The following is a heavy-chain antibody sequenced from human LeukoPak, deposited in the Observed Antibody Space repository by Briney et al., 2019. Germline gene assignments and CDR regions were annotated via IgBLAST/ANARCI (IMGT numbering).Heavy chain of an antibody. V-gene: IGHV3-7*01. Sequence: PGGSLRLSCAVSGFTFSSYWMTWVRQAQGKGLEWVARIKQDATEKYYVDSVKGRFTISRDNAKNSLYLQMNSLRAEATAVYYCARDLEYRSGWPGYYYYYMDVWGKGTTVTVSS. CDR1: GFTFSSYW. D-gene: IGHD6-19*01. CDR3: ARDLEYRSGWPGYYYYYMDV. J-gene: IGHJ6*03. CDR2: IKQDATEK.